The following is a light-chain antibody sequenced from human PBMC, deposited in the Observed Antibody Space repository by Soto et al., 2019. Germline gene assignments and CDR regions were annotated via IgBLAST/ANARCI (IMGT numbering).Light chain of an antibody. Sequence: VLTQSPVSLPVTPGETASISCRSSQSLLHSNGYNYLDWYQQKPGQSPHLLIYMGSNRASGVPDRVSGSGSGTDFTLKSSRAEAEDVWFYYCKEGLQLTFGQGTRVEI. V-gene: IGKV2-28*01. CDR2: MGS. CDR3: KEGLQLT. J-gene: IGKJ1*01. CDR1: QSLLHSNGYNY.